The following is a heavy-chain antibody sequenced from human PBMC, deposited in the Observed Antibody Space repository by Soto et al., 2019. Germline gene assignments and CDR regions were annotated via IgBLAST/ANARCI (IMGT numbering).Heavy chain of an antibody. D-gene: IGHD1-26*01. CDR2: ISAYNGNT. Sequence: ASVKVSCKASGDSFTDHYMHWVRQAPGQGLEWMGWISAYNGNTNYAQKLQGRVTMTTDTTTSTAYRELRSLRSDDTAVYYCARVGQSGAFDIGGQGTMVTV. CDR1: GDSFTDHY. J-gene: IGHJ3*02. CDR3: ARVGQSGAFDI. V-gene: IGHV1-18*04.